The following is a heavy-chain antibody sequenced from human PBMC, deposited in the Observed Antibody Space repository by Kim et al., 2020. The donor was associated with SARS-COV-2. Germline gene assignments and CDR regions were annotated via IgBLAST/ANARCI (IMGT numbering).Heavy chain of an antibody. V-gene: IGHV3-30*07. D-gene: IGHD3-22*01. CDR3: AREDYYDSSGYYYGFDY. J-gene: IGHJ4*02. Sequence: VKGRFTISRDNSKNTLYLQMNSLRAEDTAVYYCAREDYYDSSGYYYGFDYWGQGTLVTVSS.